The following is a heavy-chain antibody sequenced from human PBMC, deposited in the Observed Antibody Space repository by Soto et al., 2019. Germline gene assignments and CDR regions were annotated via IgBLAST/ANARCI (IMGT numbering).Heavy chain of an antibody. V-gene: IGHV4-31*03. D-gene: IGHD1-26*01. J-gene: IGHJ4*02. CDR2: IYYSGTT. CDR3: ARGLVGRGYFDY. Sequence: PSETLSLTCSVSGDSITSGGYFWSWIRQHPGKGLEWIGYIYYSGTTYYNPSLKSRVTISVDTSKNQFSLKLSSMTAADTAVYFCARGLVGRGYFDYWGQGTLVTLSS. CDR1: GDSITSGGYF.